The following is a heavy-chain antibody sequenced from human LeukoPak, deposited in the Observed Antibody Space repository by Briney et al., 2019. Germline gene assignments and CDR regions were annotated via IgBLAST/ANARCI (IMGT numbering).Heavy chain of an antibody. D-gene: IGHD1/OR15-1a*01. CDR1: GGSISSGGYY. CDR2: IYYSGST. V-gene: IGHV4-61*08. CDR3: ARHEHDDRFDN. Sequence: SQTLSLTCTVSGGSISSGGYYWSWIRQPPGKGPESIGYIYYSGSTRYNPSLKSRVSMSVDTSKNQFSLNLSSVTAADTAVYYCARHEHDDRFDNWGQGTLVTVSS. J-gene: IGHJ4*02.